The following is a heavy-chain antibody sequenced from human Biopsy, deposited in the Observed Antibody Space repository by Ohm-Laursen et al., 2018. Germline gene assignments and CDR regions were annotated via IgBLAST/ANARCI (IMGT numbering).Heavy chain of an antibody. CDR1: GVTLSGYA. V-gene: IGHV3-21*06. J-gene: IGHJ5*01. Sequence: GSLRLSCAATGVTLSGYAMNWVRQAPGKGLEWVSSISASSSYIHYADSVKGRFTVSRDNAKNSLYLQMNSLRAADTAIYYCATELLPPGVGGPWLDSWGQGTPVTASS. CDR2: ISASSSYI. CDR3: ATELLPPGVGGPWLDS. D-gene: IGHD3-16*01.